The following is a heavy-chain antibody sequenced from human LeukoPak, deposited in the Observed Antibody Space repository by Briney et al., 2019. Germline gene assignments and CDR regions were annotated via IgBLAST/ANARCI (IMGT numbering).Heavy chain of an antibody. J-gene: IGHJ5*02. CDR3: GRGIQSFDP. CDR1: GDTFTAYY. CDR2: IKPKNGDT. V-gene: IGHV1-2*06. Sequence: GASVKVSCKASGDTFTAYYIHWVRQAPGQGLEWMGRIKPKNGDTNYAQKFQDRVTMTRDTSMSAAYMEISRLTYDDTAVYYCGRGIQSFDPWGQGTLVTVSS.